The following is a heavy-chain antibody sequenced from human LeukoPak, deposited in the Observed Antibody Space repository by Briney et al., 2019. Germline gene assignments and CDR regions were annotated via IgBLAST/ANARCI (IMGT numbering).Heavy chain of an antibody. Sequence: KPSQTLSLTCTVSGGSISSGSYYWSWIRQPAGKGLEWIGRIYTSGSTNYNPSLKSRVTISVDTSKNQFSLKLSSVTAADTAVYYCARDMTTNWFDPWGQGTLVTVSS. CDR1: GGSISSGSYY. CDR2: IYTSGST. J-gene: IGHJ5*02. D-gene: IGHD1-14*01. CDR3: ARDMTTNWFDP. V-gene: IGHV4-61*02.